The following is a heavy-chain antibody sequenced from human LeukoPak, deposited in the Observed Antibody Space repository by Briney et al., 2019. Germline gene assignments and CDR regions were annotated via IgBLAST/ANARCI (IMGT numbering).Heavy chain of an antibody. CDR2: MNPNSGNR. CDR3: ARDSFPNYYDSSGYYRGNWFDP. Sequence: ASVKVSCKASGYTFTSYDINWVRQATGQGLEWMGWMNPNSGNRGYAQKFQGRVTMTRDTSISTAYMELSSLRSEDTAVYYCARDSFPNYYDSSGYYRGNWFDPWGQGTLVTVSS. V-gene: IGHV1-8*01. J-gene: IGHJ5*02. D-gene: IGHD3-22*01. CDR1: GYTFTSYD.